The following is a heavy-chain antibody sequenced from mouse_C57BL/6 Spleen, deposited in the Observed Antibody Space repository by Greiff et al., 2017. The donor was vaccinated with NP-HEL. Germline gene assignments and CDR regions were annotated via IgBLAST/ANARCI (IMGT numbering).Heavy chain of an antibody. V-gene: IGHV3-6*01. D-gene: IGHD2-5*01. J-gene: IGHJ2*01. CDR2: ISYDGRN. CDR1: GYSITSGYY. CDR3: ARAWYSNHFDY. Sequence: EVKLQESGPGLVKPSQSLSLTCSVTGYSITSGYYWNWIRQFPGNKLEWMGYISYDGRNNYNPSLKNRITITPDTSKNQFYLKLNSVTTEDTATYYCARAWYSNHFDYWGQGTTLTVSS.